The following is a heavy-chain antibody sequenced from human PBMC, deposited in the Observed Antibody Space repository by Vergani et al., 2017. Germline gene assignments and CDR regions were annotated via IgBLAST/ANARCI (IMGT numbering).Heavy chain of an antibody. Sequence: QVQLQESGPGLVKPSQTLSLTCTVSGGSISSGDYYWSWIRQPPGKGLEWIGYSYYSGSTYYNPSLKSRVTVSVDTSKNQFSLKLSSVTAADTAVYYCALWFGDLSGHNWFDPWGQGTLVTVSS. J-gene: IGHJ5*02. V-gene: IGHV4-30-4*08. CDR1: GGSISSGDYY. CDR3: ALWFGDLSGHNWFDP. CDR2: SYYSGST. D-gene: IGHD3-10*01.